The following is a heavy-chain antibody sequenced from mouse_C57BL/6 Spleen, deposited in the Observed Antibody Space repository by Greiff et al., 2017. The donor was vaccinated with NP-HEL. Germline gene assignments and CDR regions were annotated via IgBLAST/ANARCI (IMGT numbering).Heavy chain of an antibody. CDR3: ARDGGSGARLAY. V-gene: IGHV5-4*01. CDR1: GFTFSSYA. Sequence: DVMLVESGGGLVKPGGSLKLSCAASGFTFSSYAMSWVRQTPEKRLEWVATISDGGSYTYCPDNVKGRFTISRDNAKNNLYLQMSHLKSEDTAMYYCARDGGSGARLAYWGQGTLVTVSA. CDR2: ISDGGSYT. J-gene: IGHJ3*01. D-gene: IGHD3-2*02.